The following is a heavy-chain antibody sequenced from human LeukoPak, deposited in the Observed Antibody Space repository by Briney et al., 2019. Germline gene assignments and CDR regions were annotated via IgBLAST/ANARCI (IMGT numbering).Heavy chain of an antibody. Sequence: ASVKVSCKASGYTFTGYYMHWVRQAPGQGLEWMGWINPNSGGTNYAQKFQGRVTMTRDTSNSTAYMELSRLRSDDTAVYYCARGSGYDYLHFDYWGQGTLVTVSS. D-gene: IGHD5-12*01. J-gene: IGHJ4*02. V-gene: IGHV1-2*02. CDR1: GYTFTGYY. CDR3: ARGSGYDYLHFDY. CDR2: INPNSGGT.